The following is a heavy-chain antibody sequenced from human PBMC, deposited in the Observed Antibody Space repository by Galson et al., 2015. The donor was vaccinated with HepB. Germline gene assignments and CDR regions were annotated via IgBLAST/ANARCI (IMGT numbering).Heavy chain of an antibody. CDR2: ISAYNGNT. D-gene: IGHD5-12*01. CDR3: ARDGQPVSGPLVWLRLESVYYYYGMDV. CDR1: GYTFTSYG. J-gene: IGHJ6*02. V-gene: IGHV1-18*01. Sequence: SCKASGYTFTSYGISWVRQAPGQGLEWMGWISAYNGNTNYAQKLQGRVTMTTDTSTSTAYMELRSLRSDDTAVYYCARDGQPVSGPLVWLRLESVYYYYGMDVWGQGTTVTVSS.